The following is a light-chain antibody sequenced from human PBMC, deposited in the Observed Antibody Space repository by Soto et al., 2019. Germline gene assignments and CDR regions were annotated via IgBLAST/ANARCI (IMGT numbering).Light chain of an antibody. J-gene: IGLJ2*01. CDR3: SSYAGSDIFV. CDR1: MRDVGAYNL. Sequence: QSVLTQPASVSGSAGQSITISCSGTMRDVGAYNLVSWYQQHPGTAPKLIIYEVRNRPSGISSRFSGSRSGNTASLTVSGLQAEDEADYYCSSYAGSDIFVFGGGTKVTVL. V-gene: IGLV2-14*01. CDR2: EVR.